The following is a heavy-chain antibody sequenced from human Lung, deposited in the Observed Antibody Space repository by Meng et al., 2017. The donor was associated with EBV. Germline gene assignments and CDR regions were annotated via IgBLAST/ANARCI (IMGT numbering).Heavy chain of an antibody. V-gene: IGHV4-30-4*01. CDR3: ARGELLWDY. CDR2: MDYRGST. CDR1: GDSISRGEYF. D-gene: IGHD2-2*01. Sequence: VQLQEAGPGLVKPSQTLSLTCTVSGDSISRGEYFWGWIRQPPGKGLEWIGYMDYRGSTFYNPSLKSRVTISVDTSKNQFSLKLSSVTAADTAVYFCARGELLWDYWGQGTLVTVSS. J-gene: IGHJ4*02.